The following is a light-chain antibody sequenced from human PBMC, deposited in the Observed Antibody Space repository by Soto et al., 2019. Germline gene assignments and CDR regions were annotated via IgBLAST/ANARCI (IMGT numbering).Light chain of an antibody. V-gene: IGKV3D-20*01. CDR2: DAS. J-gene: IGKJ1*01. CDR3: QQYGRSPRT. Sequence: EIVLTQSPATLSLSPGERATLSCGASQSVSNSYLAWYQQKPGLAPRLLIYDASSRATGIPDRFSGSGSGTDFTLTISRLDPEDFAVYYCQQYGRSPRTFGQGTKAEIK. CDR1: QSVSNSY.